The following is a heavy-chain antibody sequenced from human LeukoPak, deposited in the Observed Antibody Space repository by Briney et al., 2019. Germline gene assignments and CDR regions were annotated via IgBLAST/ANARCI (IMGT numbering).Heavy chain of an antibody. V-gene: IGHV3-74*01. CDR2: INSDGSST. CDR1: GFTFSSYW. D-gene: IGHD4-17*01. Sequence: GGSLRLSCAASGFTFSSYWMHWVRQAPGKGLVWVSRINSDGSSTSYADSVKGRFTISRDNAKNTLYLQMNSLRAEDTAVYYCARDPPDDYGDYALPDYWGQGTLVTVSS. J-gene: IGHJ4*02. CDR3: ARDPPDDYGDYALPDY.